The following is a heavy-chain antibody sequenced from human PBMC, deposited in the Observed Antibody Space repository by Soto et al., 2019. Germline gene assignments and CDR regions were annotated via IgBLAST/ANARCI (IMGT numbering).Heavy chain of an antibody. CDR2: AYYTGST. V-gene: IGHV4-59*01. J-gene: IGHJ4*02. Sequence: PSETLSLTCTVSGDSISTFYWGWMRQSPGKELEWIGYAYYTGSTNYNPSLKSRVTISVDRSKNQFSLKLTSANAADTAVYYCARGRTVRNYADDSSDYFYFFDYRGQGTQVTVSS. CDR1: GDSISTFY. D-gene: IGHD3-22*01. CDR3: ARGRTVRNYADDSSDYFYFFDY.